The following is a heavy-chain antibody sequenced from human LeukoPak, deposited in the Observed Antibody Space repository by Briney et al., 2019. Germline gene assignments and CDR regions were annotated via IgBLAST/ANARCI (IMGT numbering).Heavy chain of an antibody. D-gene: IGHD1-26*01. J-gene: IGHJ5*02. Sequence: GGSLRLSCEASGFTFTSYNMNWVCEAPGKGLECVSFISRSSSYIYYADSVKGRFTISRDNAKNSLYLQMNSLSGEDTAVYCCARDNLGARFLIWFDPCGEGTQVTVSS. CDR1: GFTFTSYN. V-gene: IGHV3-21*01. CDR2: ISRSSSYI. CDR3: ARDNLGARFLIWFDP.